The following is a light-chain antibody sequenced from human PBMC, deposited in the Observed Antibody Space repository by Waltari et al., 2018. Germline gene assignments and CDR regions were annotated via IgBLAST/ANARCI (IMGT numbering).Light chain of an antibody. CDR3: QQYGTSPLT. CDR2: GAS. V-gene: IGKV3-20*01. Sequence: EIVFTQYPGTLSLSPGERATLSCRASQSVAINYLAWYQQTPGQAPRLLIYGASSRATGIPDRFSGSGSGTDFTLTISRLEPEDFAVYYCQQYGTSPLTFGGGTKVEIK. J-gene: IGKJ4*01. CDR1: QSVAINY.